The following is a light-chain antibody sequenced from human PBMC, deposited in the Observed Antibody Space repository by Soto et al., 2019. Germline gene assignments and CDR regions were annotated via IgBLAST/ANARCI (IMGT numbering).Light chain of an antibody. CDR2: LGS. J-gene: IGKJ4*01. V-gene: IGKV2-28*01. Sequence: DIVMTQSPLSLPVTPGEPASISCRSSQSLLHSNGFNYLDWYLQKPGQSPQLLIFLGSNRASGVTDKFSGSGSGTDFTLKISRVEAEDVGVYYCMQALQTPLTFCGGTKVEIK. CDR1: QSLLHSNGFNY. CDR3: MQALQTPLT.